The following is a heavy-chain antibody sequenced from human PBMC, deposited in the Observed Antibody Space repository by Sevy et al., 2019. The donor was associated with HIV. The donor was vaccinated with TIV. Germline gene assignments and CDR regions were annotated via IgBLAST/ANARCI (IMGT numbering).Heavy chain of an antibody. CDR2: ISGSGTRT. CDR3: AKGGGGHYDPDEIGYYFYYYNMDV. CDR1: GFSFDSYG. J-gene: IGHJ6*03. Sequence: GESLKISCAVSGFSFDSYGMTWVRQAPGKGLEWVSGISGSGTRTYYADSVKGRFIISRDNSKNTLYLQMNSLRSEDTANYYLAKGGGGHYDPDEIGYYFYYYNMDVWGKGTTVTVSS. V-gene: IGHV3-23*01. D-gene: IGHD3-22*01.